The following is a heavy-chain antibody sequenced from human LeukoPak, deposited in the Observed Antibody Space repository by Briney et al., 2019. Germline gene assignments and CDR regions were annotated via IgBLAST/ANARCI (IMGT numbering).Heavy chain of an antibody. V-gene: IGHV3-48*03. J-gene: IGHJ4*02. CDR1: GFTFSSYE. Sequence: GGSLRLSCAASGFTFSSYEMNCVRQAPGKGLEWVSYVSSSGSTIYYADSVKGRFTISRDNAKNSLYLQMNSLRAEDTAVYYCARDEMGPTPLFDYWGQGTLVTVSS. D-gene: IGHD2-8*01. CDR3: ARDEMGPTPLFDY. CDR2: VSSSGSTI.